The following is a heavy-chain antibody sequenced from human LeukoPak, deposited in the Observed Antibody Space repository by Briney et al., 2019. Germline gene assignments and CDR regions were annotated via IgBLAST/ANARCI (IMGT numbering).Heavy chain of an antibody. D-gene: IGHD6-13*01. CDR2: IKQYGSEK. J-gene: IGHJ6*02. Sequence: GGPLRLSCAASGFTFCSHWMIWVRQAPGKGLEGVVNIKQYGSEKYYVDSVKGRFTISRDNAKNSLYLQMNSLRAEDTAVYYCARVGDSSSWYGYYYYYGMDVWGQGTTVTVSS. CDR1: GFTFCSHW. CDR3: ARVGDSSSWYGYYYYYGMDV. V-gene: IGHV3-7*01.